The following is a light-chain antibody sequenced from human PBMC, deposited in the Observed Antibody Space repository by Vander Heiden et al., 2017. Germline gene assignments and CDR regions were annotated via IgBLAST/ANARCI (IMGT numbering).Light chain of an antibody. CDR3: QQSDSTSFT. CDR1: QSISSY. V-gene: IGKV1-39*01. CDR2: AAS. Sequence: IQMTQSPSSLSASVGDRVTITCRASQSISSYLTWYQQKPGKAPKLLIYAASSLQSGVPSRFSGSGSGTDFTLTISRLQPEDFATYYCQQSDSTSFTFGQGTQLEIK. J-gene: IGKJ5*01.